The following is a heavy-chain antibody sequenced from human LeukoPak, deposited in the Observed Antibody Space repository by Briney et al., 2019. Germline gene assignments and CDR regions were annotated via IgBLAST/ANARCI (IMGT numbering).Heavy chain of an antibody. V-gene: IGHV4-59*01. CDR1: GGSISSYY. CDR2: IYYSGST. D-gene: IGHD2-2*01. Sequence: ASETLSLTCTVSGGSISSYYWSWIRQPPGKGLEWIGYIYYSGSTNYNPSLKSRVTISVDMSKNQFSLKLSSVTAADTAVYYCARGSVVVPAAWPPRYYFDYWGQGTLVTVSS. CDR3: ARGSVVVPAAWPPRYYFDY. J-gene: IGHJ4*02.